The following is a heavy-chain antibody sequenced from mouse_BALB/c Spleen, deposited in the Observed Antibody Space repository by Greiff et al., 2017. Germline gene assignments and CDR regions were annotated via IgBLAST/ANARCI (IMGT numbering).Heavy chain of an antibody. CDR2: ISYSGST. D-gene: IGHD1-1*01. J-gene: IGHJ3*01. Sequence: VQLKQSGPGLVKPSQSLSLTCTVTGYSITSDYAWNWIRQFPGNKLEWMGYISYSGSTSYNPSLKSRISITRDTSKNQFFLQLNSVTTEDTATYYCASPLYGGFAYWGQGTLVTVSA. CDR1: GYSITSDYA. V-gene: IGHV3-2*02. CDR3: ASPLYGGFAY.